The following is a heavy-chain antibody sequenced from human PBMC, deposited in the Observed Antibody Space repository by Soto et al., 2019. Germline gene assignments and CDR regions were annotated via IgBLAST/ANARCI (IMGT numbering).Heavy chain of an antibody. CDR2: TKNKANSYST. CDR1: GFTFSDYY. D-gene: IGHD3-9*01. J-gene: IGHJ6*02. Sequence: EVQLVESGGGLVQPGGSLRLSCAASGFTFSDYYMDWVRQGPGKGLEWVGRTKNKANSYSTEYAAAVKGRFTISRDVSKNSLYLHLNSLKTAETDVDYCTREMYYGMPTYSYARDVWGQGTTVTVSS. V-gene: IGHV3-72*01. CDR3: TREMYYGMPTYSYARDV.